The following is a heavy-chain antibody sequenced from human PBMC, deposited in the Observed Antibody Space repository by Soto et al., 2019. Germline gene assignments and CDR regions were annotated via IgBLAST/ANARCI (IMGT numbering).Heavy chain of an antibody. CDR3: VKDDRILGRRYFDL. D-gene: IGHD2-15*01. CDR2: ISFSDGGT. J-gene: IGHJ2*01. V-gene: IGHV3-23*01. CDR1: GFTFSSYA. Sequence: LRLSCAASGFTFSSYAMTWVRQAPGKGLEWVSSISFSDGGTYYADSVKGRLTISRDNSKNTLFLQMNSLRVEDTAVYYCVKDDRILGRRYFDLWGRGTLVTVSS.